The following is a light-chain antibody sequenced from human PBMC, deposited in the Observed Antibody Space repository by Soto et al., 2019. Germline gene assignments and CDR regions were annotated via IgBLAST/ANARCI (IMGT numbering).Light chain of an antibody. CDR2: GAS. Sequence: EIVMTQSPATLSVSPGERATLSCRASQSVSSNLAWYQQKPGQAPRLLIHGASTRATGIPARFSGSGSGTEFPLTISSLQSEDFAVYYCQQYNNWPQTFGQGTKVEIK. V-gene: IGKV3-15*01. CDR3: QQYNNWPQT. J-gene: IGKJ1*01. CDR1: QSVSSN.